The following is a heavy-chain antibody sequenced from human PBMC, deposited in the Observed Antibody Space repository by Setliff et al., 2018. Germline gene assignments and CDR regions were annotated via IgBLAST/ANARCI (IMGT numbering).Heavy chain of an antibody. V-gene: IGHV1-18*01. CDR3: SKLVRYCTTTACQGASGAEF. CDR2: ISAYTGNT. J-gene: IGHJ4*02. D-gene: IGHD2-8*01. CDR1: GGAFSNYG. Sequence: ASVKVSCKVSGGAFSNYGLTWVRQAPGQGLEWMGWISAYTGNTKFAQKFQGRVTMTTDTSTSTAYLELRSLTSDDTAVYYCSKLVRYCTTTACQGASGAEFWGQGTLVTVSS.